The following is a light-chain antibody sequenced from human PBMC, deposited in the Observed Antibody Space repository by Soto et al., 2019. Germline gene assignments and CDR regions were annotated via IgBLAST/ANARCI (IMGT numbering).Light chain of an antibody. CDR1: SSDVGGYNY. CDR2: EVS. CDR3: QSYDSSLSGYVV. V-gene: IGLV2-8*01. Sequence: QSALTQPPSASGSPGQSVTISCTGTSSDVGGYNYVSWYQQHPGKAPKLMIYEVSKRPSGVPDRFSGSKSGTSASLAITGLQAEDEADYYCQSYDSSLSGYVVFGGGTKVTVL. J-gene: IGLJ2*01.